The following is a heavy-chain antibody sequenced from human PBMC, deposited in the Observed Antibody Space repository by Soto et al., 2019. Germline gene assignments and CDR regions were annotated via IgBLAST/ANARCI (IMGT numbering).Heavy chain of an antibody. CDR2: ISSSSSTI. CDR3: ARPYSVRYFDWFDAFDI. J-gene: IGHJ3*02. D-gene: IGHD3-9*01. V-gene: IGHV3-48*01. Sequence: GGSLRLSCAASGFTFSSYSMNWVRQAPGKGLEWVSYISSSSSTIYYADSVKGRFTISRDNAKNSLYLQMNSLRAEDTAVYCCARPYSVRYFDWFDAFDIWGQGTMVTVSS. CDR1: GFTFSSYS.